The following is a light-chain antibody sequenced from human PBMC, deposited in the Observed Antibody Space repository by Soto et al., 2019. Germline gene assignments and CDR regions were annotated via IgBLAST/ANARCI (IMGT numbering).Light chain of an antibody. CDR1: QSVSTH. CDR3: QQYNNWPLT. J-gene: IGKJ4*01. V-gene: IGKV3-15*01. CDR2: DAS. Sequence: EIGLTQSPATLSLSPGESATLSCRASQSVSTHLAWYQQKPGQAPRLLIYDASTMATGFPARFSGSGSGTEFTLTISSLQSEDFAVYYCQQYNNWPLTFGGGTKVDIK.